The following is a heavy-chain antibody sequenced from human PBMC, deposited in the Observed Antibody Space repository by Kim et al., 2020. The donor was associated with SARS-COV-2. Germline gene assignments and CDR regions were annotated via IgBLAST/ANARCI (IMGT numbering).Heavy chain of an antibody. J-gene: IGHJ2*01. CDR3: AREGNPATVTQSWYFDL. V-gene: IGHV1-2*04. Sequence: ASVKVSCKASGYTFTGYYMHWVRQAPGQGLEWMGWINPNSGGTNYAQKFQGWVTMTRDTSISTAYMELSRLRSDDTAVYYCAREGNPATVTQSWYFDLWGRGTLVTVSS. CDR1: GYTFTGYY. D-gene: IGHD4-17*01. CDR2: INPNSGGT.